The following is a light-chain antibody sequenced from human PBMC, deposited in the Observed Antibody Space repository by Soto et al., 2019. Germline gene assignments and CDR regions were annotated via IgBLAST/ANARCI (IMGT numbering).Light chain of an antibody. J-gene: IGLJ1*01. V-gene: IGLV2-8*01. CDR2: EVN. Sequence: QSALTQPPSASGSPGQSVTISCTGTSSDVRGYNYVSWYQQHPGKVPKLMVYEVNKRPSGVPDRFSGSKSGSTASLTVSGLQAEDEADYYCTSYAGGNNVVGTGTKVTVL. CDR1: SSDVRGYNY. CDR3: TSYAGGNNV.